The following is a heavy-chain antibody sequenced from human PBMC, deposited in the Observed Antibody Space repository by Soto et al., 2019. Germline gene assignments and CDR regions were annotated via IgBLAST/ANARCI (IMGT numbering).Heavy chain of an antibody. D-gene: IGHD3-22*01. CDR2: IYYSGST. V-gene: IGHV4-30-4*01. CDR3: ARELARYYDSSGYLDY. CDR1: GGSISSGDYY. Sequence: SETLSLTCTVSGGSISSGDYYWSWIRQPPGKGPEWIGYIYYSGSTYYNPSLKSRVTISVDTSKNQFSLKLSSVTAADTAVYYCARELARYYDSSGYLDYWGQGTLVTVSS. J-gene: IGHJ4*02.